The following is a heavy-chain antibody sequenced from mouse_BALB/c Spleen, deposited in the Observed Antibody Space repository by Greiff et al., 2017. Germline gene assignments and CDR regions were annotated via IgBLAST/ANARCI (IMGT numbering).Heavy chain of an antibody. CDR3: TRKHYRYDEYYAMDY. J-gene: IGHJ4*01. Sequence: EVKVEESGGGLVQPGGSMKLSCVASGFTFSNYWMNWVRQSPEKGLEWVAEIRLKSNNYATHYAESVKGRFTISRDDSKSSVYLQMNNLRAEDTGIYYCTRKHYRYDEYYAMDYWGQGTSVTVSS. CDR2: IRLKSNNYAT. CDR1: GFTFSNYW. D-gene: IGHD2-14*01. V-gene: IGHV6-6*02.